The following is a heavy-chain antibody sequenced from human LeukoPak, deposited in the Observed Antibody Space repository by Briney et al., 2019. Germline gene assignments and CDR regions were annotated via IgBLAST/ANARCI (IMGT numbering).Heavy chain of an antibody. V-gene: IGHV4-59*01. Sequence: SETLSLTCTVSGGSISSYYWSWIRQPPGKGLEWIGYIYYSGSTNYNPSLKSRVTISVDTSKKQVSLNLSSVTAADTAVYYCARVAARYVGMDVWGQGTTVTVS. D-gene: IGHD6-6*01. CDR1: GGSISSYY. CDR3: ARVAARYVGMDV. J-gene: IGHJ6*02. CDR2: IYYSGST.